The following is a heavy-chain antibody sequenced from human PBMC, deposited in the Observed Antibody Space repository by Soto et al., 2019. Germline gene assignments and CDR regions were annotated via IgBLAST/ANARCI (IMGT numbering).Heavy chain of an antibody. Sequence: GGSLRLSCAASGFTFSSYSMNWVRQAPGKGLEWVSSISSSSSYIYYADSVKGRFTISRDNAKNSLYLQMNSLRAEDTAVYYCASGGTIFGFDPWGQGTLVTVAS. CDR3: ASGGTIFGFDP. CDR1: GFTFSSYS. V-gene: IGHV3-21*01. D-gene: IGHD3-3*01. CDR2: ISSSSSYI. J-gene: IGHJ5*02.